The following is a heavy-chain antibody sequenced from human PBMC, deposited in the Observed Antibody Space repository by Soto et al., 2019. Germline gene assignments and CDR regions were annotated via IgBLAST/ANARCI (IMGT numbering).Heavy chain of an antibody. V-gene: IGHV3-30-3*01. CDR2: ISYDGSNK. D-gene: IGHD1-26*01. CDR3: ARANVGATLYY. CDR1: GITFSNYA. Sequence: GGSLRLSCAASGITFSNYAMHWVRQAPGKGLEWVAVISYDGSNKYYADSVKGRFTISRDNSKNTLYLQMNSLRAEDTAVYYCARANVGATLYYWGQGTLVTVSS. J-gene: IGHJ4*02.